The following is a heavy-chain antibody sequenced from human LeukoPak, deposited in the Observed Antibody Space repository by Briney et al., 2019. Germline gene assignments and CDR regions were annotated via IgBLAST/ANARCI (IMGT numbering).Heavy chain of an antibody. CDR3: ARTTEDCSSTSCYQYWFDP. V-gene: IGHV4-39*07. CDR2: IYYSGST. D-gene: IGHD2-2*01. J-gene: IGHJ5*02. CDR1: GGSLSSSSYY. Sequence: SETLSLTCTVSGGSLSSSSYYWGWIRQPPGKGLEWFGSIYYSGSTYYNPPLKSRVTISVDTSKNQFSLKLNSVTAADTAVYYCARTTEDCSSTSCYQYWFDPWGQGTLVTVSS.